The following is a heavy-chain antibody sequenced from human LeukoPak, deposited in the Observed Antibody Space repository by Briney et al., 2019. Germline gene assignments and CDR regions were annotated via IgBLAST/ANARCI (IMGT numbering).Heavy chain of an antibody. J-gene: IGHJ4*02. CDR3: ARDNGLIDY. Sequence: PGGSLRLSCAASGFTFSSYAMSWVRQAPGKGLEWVSVIYSGGSTYYADSVKGRFTISRDNSKNTLYLQMNSLRAEDTAVYYCARDNGLIDYWGQGTLVTVSS. D-gene: IGHD1-14*01. CDR2: IYSGGST. V-gene: IGHV3-66*02. CDR1: GFTFSSYA.